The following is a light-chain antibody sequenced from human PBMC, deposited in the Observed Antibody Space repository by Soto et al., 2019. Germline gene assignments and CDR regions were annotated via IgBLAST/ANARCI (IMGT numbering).Light chain of an antibody. CDR3: SSYTSASTVV. CDR2: KVS. J-gene: IGLJ2*01. Sequence: QSALTQPASVSGSPGQSITISCTGTSRDVGGYNYVSWYQHHPGKAPKLLISKVSDRPSGVSTRFFGSKSGNTASLTISGLQAEDEADYYCSSYTSASTVVFGGGTKLTVL. CDR1: SRDVGGYNY. V-gene: IGLV2-14*01.